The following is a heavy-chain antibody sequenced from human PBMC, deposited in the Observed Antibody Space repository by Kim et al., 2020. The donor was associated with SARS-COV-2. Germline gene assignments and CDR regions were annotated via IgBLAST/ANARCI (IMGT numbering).Heavy chain of an antibody. D-gene: IGHD3-10*01. J-gene: IGHJ3*01. V-gene: IGHV3-48*02. Sequence: GGSLRLSCATSGFIFSAYDMNWVRQAPGKGLEWLAFVTEDSNTIYYADSVKGRFTISRDNAQNSLYLQMNSLRDEDTALYYCVRDRFWGAFYVWGQGTVV. CDR3: VRDRFWGAFYV. CDR1: GFIFSAYD. CDR2: VTEDSNTI.